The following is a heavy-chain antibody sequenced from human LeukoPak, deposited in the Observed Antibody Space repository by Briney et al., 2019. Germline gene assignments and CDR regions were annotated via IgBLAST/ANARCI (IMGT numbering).Heavy chain of an antibody. CDR3: ATGYGSGRGAFDI. CDR2: IYPGDSDT. D-gene: IGHD6-19*01. V-gene: IGHV5-51*01. Sequence: GKSLKISCVGSGYRFTSYWIGWVRQLPGKGLEWMGIIYPGDSDTRYSPSFQGRVTISADKSISTAYLQWSSLQASDTAMYYCATGYGSGRGAFDIWGQGTMVTVSS. CDR1: GYRFTSYW. J-gene: IGHJ3*02.